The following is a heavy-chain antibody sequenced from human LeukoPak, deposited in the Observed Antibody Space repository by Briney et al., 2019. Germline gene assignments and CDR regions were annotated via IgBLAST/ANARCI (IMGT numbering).Heavy chain of an antibody. Sequence: SETLSLTCAVSGGSISSSNWWSWVRQPPGKGLEWIGEIYHSGSTNYNPSLKSRITISVVKSKNQFSLKLSSVTAADTAVYYCTRVSSGYLDYWGQGTLVTVSS. CDR2: IYHSGST. CDR3: TRVSSGYLDY. CDR1: GGSISSSNW. D-gene: IGHD3-22*01. J-gene: IGHJ4*02. V-gene: IGHV4-4*02.